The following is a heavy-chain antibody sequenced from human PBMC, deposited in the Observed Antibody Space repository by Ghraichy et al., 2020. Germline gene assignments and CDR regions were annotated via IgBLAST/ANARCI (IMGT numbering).Heavy chain of an antibody. CDR1: GFSVSSSY. CDR3: TRGQELIYFDL. Sequence: GVSLRLSCAASGFSVSSSYMSWVRQAPGKGPEWVSTLYRAGSTYYADSVKGRFTISRDDSENTLFLQMNRLRAEDTAVYYCTRGQELIYFDLWGQGTLVTVSS. D-gene: IGHD1-7*01. V-gene: IGHV3-53*01. CDR2: LYRAGST. J-gene: IGHJ4*02.